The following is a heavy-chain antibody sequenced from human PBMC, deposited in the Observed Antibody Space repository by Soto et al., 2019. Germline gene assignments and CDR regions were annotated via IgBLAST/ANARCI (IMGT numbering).Heavy chain of an antibody. V-gene: IGHV3-23*01. J-gene: IGHJ6*02. CDR3: AKDPAWNYDYYYYGMDV. D-gene: IGHD1-7*01. Sequence: GGSLRLSCAASGFTFSSYAMSWVRQAPGKGLEWVSAISGSGGSTYYADSVKGRFTISRDNSKNTLYLQMNSLRAEDTAVYYCAKDPAWNYDYYYYGMDVWGQGTTVTVSS. CDR1: GFTFSSYA. CDR2: ISGSGGST.